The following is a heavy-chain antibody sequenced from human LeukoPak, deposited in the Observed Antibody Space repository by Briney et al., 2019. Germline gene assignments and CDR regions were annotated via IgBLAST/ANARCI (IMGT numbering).Heavy chain of an antibody. CDR1: GFTFSNAW. CDR2: IKSKTDGGTT. V-gene: IGHV3-15*01. CDR3: TTDIVVVPAAIYYYYYGMDV. J-gene: IGHJ6*02. D-gene: IGHD2-2*01. Sequence: GGSLRLSCAASGFTFSNAWMSWVRKAPGKGLEWVGRIKSKTDGGTTDYAAPVKGRFTISRDDSKNTLYLQMNSLKTEDTAVYYCTTDIVVVPAAIYYYYYGMDVWGQGTTVTVSS.